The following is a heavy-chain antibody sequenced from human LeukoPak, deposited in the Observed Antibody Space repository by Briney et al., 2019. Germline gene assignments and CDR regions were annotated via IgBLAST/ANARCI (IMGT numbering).Heavy chain of an antibody. D-gene: IGHD2-15*01. J-gene: IGHJ6*02. Sequence: GSLTLSCAASGLIFSRSAMDWVRQAPGKGLEFVSTISSNGGSTFYANSVKGRFTMSRDNSKNTLYLQMGSLRAEDMAVYYCCTATCADYYYGMDVWGQGTTVTVSS. CDR3: CTATCADYYYGMDV. V-gene: IGHV3-64*01. CDR1: GLIFSRSA. CDR2: ISSNGGST.